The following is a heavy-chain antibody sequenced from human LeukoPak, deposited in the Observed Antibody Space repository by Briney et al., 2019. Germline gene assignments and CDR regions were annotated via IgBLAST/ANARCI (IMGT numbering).Heavy chain of an antibody. CDR1: GFTFSSYS. V-gene: IGHV3-21*01. CDR3: AREAGGSYRISDY. CDR2: ISSSSSYI. J-gene: IGHJ4*02. D-gene: IGHD5-18*01. Sequence: PGGSLTLSCAASGFTFSSYSMNWVPQAPGKGLEWVSSISSSSSYIYYADSVKVLFTISRDNSKNSLYLQMNSLRDEDTAVYYCAREAGGSYRISDYWGQGTLVTVSS.